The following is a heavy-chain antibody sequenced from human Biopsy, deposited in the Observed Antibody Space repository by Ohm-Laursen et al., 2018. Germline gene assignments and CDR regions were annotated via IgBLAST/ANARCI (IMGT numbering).Heavy chain of an antibody. D-gene: IGHD3-16*02. Sequence: SVKVSCKTSGYNFISYSINWVRQAPGQGLEWMGWIRPLNGDTKYGQKFQDRVTMTTDTSTSTVYMELTSLRSDDTAVYYCAREEVTFGELIVSLDSWGQGTLVTVSS. CDR1: GYNFISYS. CDR2: IRPLNGDT. V-gene: IGHV1-18*01. CDR3: AREEVTFGELIVSLDS. J-gene: IGHJ4*02.